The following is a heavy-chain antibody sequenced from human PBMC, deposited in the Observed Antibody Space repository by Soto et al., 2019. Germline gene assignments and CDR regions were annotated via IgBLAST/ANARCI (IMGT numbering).Heavy chain of an antibody. V-gene: IGHV3-7*01. J-gene: IGHJ6*02. Sequence: AGSLRLSCVASGFTFTSYWMSCVRQAPGKGLEWVANIKGDGSEKRYVDSVKGRLTISRDNAKNSVYLQMNSLRVEDTALYYCGRDEVRNGVGVWGQGTTVTVSS. CDR2: IKGDGSEK. CDR3: GRDEVRNGVGV. CDR1: GFTFTSYW.